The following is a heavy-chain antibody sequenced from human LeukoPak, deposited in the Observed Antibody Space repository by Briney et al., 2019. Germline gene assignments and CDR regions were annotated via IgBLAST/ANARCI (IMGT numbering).Heavy chain of an antibody. CDR2: INSGGSPT. Sequence: GGSLRLSCAASGLTFSSYEINWVRQAPGKGLEWVSYINSGGSPTYYADSVKGRFTISRDNAKNALYLQMNSLRAEDTAVYYCASRRFGDQKSLDYWGQGTLVTVSS. CDR1: GLTFSSYE. J-gene: IGHJ4*02. CDR3: ASRRFGDQKSLDY. V-gene: IGHV3-48*03. D-gene: IGHD2-2*01.